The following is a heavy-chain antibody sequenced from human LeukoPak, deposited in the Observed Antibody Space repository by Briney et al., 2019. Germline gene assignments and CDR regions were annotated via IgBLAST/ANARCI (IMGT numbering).Heavy chain of an antibody. J-gene: IGHJ4*02. V-gene: IGHV3-23*01. Sequence: GGSLRLSCAASGFTFSSYAMSWVRQAPGKGLEWVSAISGSGGSTYYADSVKGRFTISRDNSKNTLYLQMNSLRAEDTAGYYCAKDRSSWYYFDYWGQGTLVTVSS. CDR2: ISGSGGST. CDR1: GFTFSSYA. D-gene: IGHD6-13*01. CDR3: AKDRSSWYYFDY.